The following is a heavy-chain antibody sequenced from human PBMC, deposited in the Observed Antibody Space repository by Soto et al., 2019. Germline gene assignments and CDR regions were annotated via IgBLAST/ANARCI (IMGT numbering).Heavy chain of an antibody. D-gene: IGHD6-19*01. Sequence: QITLKESGPTLVKPTQTLTLTCTFSGFSLSTSGVGVGWIRQPPGKALEWLALIYWDDDKRYSPSLKSRLTITKDTSNNQVVLTMTNMDPVDTATYYCAHHQLYSSGWNFDYWGQGTLVTVSS. V-gene: IGHV2-5*02. CDR1: GFSLSTSGVG. CDR2: IYWDDDK. J-gene: IGHJ4*02. CDR3: AHHQLYSSGWNFDY.